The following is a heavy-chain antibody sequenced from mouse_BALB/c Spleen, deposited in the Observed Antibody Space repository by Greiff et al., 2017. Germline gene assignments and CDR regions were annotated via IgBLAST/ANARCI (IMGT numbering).Heavy chain of an antibody. CDR3: TRDPLITTVVAKDAMDY. CDR1: GFTFSSYT. J-gene: IGHJ4*01. CDR2: ISSGGSYT. V-gene: IGHV5-6-4*01. D-gene: IGHD1-1*01. Sequence: EVKLVESGGGLVKPGGSLKFSCAASGFTFSSYTMSWVRQTPEKRLEWVATISSGGSYTYYPDSVKGRFTISRDNAKNTLYLQMSSLKSEDTAMYYCTRDPLITTVVAKDAMDYWGQGTSVTVSS.